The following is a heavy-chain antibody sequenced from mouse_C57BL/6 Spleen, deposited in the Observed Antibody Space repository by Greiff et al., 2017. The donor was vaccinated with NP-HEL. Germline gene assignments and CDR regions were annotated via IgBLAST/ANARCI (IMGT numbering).Heavy chain of an antibody. CDR3: ARGGNSLDY. CDR1: GYTFTDYY. Sequence: EVQLQQSGPELVKPGASVKISCKASGYTFTDYYMNWVKQSHGKSLEWIGDINPNNGGTSYNQKFKGKATLTVDKSSSTAYMELRSLTSEDSAVYYCARGGNSLDYWGQGTTLTVSS. CDR2: INPNNGGT. J-gene: IGHJ2*01. V-gene: IGHV1-26*01. D-gene: IGHD2-1*01.